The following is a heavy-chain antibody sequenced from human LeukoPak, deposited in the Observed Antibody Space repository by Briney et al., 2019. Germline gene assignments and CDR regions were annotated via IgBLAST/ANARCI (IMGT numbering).Heavy chain of an antibody. CDR1: GFTFSSYA. D-gene: IGHD3-22*01. J-gene: IGHJ4*02. V-gene: IGHV3-23*01. CDR3: AKGEDLYYYDSSGYLVY. Sequence: GGSLRLSCAASGFTFSSYAMSWVRQAPGKGLEWVSAISGSGGSTYYADSVKGRFTISRDSSKNTLYLQMNSLRAEDTAVYYCAKGEDLYYYDSSGYLVYWGQGTLVTVSS. CDR2: ISGSGGST.